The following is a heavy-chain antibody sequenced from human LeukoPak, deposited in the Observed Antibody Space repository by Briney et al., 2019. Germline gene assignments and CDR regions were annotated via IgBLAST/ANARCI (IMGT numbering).Heavy chain of an antibody. J-gene: IGHJ6*03. Sequence: SVKVSCKASGGTFSSYAISWVRQAPGQGLEWMGGIIPIFGTANYAQKFQGRVTITADKSTSTAYMELSSLRSDDTAVYYCARRTVVPAAMFYYYYYMDVWGKGTTVTISS. D-gene: IGHD2-2*01. CDR1: GGTFSSYA. CDR2: IIPIFGTA. CDR3: ARRTVVPAAMFYYYYYMDV. V-gene: IGHV1-69*06.